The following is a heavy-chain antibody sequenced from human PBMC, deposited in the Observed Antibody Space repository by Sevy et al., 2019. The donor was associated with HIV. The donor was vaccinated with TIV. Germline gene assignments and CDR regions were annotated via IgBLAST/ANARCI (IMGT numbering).Heavy chain of an antibody. D-gene: IGHD1-26*01. CDR2: IYYNGHI. J-gene: IGHJ4*02. CDR3: AGENAWGRGYS. Sequence: SETRSITCTVSGGSITSLYWNWIRQPPGKGLEWIANIYYNGHINYNPSLKSRVTLSLDTSKNQFSLRLSSVTAADTAMYYCAGENAWGRGYSWGQGTLVTVSS. CDR1: GGSITSLY. V-gene: IGHV4-59*08.